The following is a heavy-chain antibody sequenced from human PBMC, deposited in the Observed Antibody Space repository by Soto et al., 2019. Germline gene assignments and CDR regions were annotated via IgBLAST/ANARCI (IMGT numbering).Heavy chain of an antibody. J-gene: IGHJ4*02. Sequence: GGSLRLSCAASGFTVSSNYMSWVRQAPGKGLEWVSVIYSGGSTYYADSVKGRFTISRDNSKNTLYLQMNSLRAEDTAVYYCAKEPPYCGGDCYVLLDFWGQGTLVTVSS. CDR2: IYSGGST. V-gene: IGHV3-53*01. CDR3: AKEPPYCGGDCYVLLDF. CDR1: GFTVSSNY. D-gene: IGHD2-21*02.